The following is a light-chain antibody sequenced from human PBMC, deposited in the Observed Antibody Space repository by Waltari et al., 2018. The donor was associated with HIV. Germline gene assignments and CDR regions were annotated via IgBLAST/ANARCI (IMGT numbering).Light chain of an antibody. CDR3: SSYTTSSTPVV. V-gene: IGLV2-14*01. Sequence: QSALTQPAPVSGSPGQSITISCTGTSSDIGGYNYVSWYQQHPDKAPKLMIFEVSNRPSGVSIRFSGSKSGNTASLTISGLQAEDEADYYCSSYTTSSTPVVFGGGTKLTVL. J-gene: IGLJ2*01. CDR2: EVS. CDR1: SSDIGGYNY.